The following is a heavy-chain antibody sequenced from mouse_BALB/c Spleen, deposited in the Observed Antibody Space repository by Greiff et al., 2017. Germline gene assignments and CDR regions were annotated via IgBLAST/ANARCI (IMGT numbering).Heavy chain of an antibody. V-gene: IGHV5-4*02. J-gene: IGHJ1*01. Sequence: DVMLVESGGGLVKPGGSLKLSCAASGFTFSDYYMYWVRQTPEKRLEWVATISDGGSYTYYPDSVKGRFTISRDNAKNNLYLQMSSLKSEDTAMYYCARGDGNYWYFDVWGAGTTVTVSS. D-gene: IGHD2-1*01. CDR3: ARGDGNYWYFDV. CDR2: ISDGGSYT. CDR1: GFTFSDYY.